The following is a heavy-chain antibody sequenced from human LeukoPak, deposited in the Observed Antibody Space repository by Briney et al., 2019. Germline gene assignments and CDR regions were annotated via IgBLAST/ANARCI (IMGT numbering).Heavy chain of an antibody. J-gene: IGHJ4*02. D-gene: IGHD3-10*01. V-gene: IGHV3-30*02. Sequence: GGSLRLSCAASGFTFSSYAMHWVRQAPGKGLEWVAFIRYDGSNKYYADSVKGRFTISRDNSKNTLYLQMNSLRAEDTAVYYCTLYSSGRPAVVFDYWGQGTLVTVSS. CDR2: IRYDGSNK. CDR3: TLYSSGRPAVVFDY. CDR1: GFTFSSYA.